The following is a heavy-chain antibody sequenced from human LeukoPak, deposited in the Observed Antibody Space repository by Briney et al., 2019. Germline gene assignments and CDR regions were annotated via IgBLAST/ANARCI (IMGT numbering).Heavy chain of an antibody. CDR1: GYTFTSYG. J-gene: IGHJ3*02. Sequence: ASVKVSCKASGYTFTSYGISWVRQAPGQGLEWMGWISSYNGNTNYAQKLQGRVTMSTDTSTGTAYMELRSLRSDDTAVYYCARRVARARRDSFDNWGQRAKVTVSS. D-gene: IGHD6-25*01. CDR2: ISSYNGNT. CDR3: ARRVARARRDSFDN. V-gene: IGHV1-18*01.